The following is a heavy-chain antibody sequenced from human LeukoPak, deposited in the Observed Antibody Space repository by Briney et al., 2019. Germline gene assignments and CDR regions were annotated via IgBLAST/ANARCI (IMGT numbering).Heavy chain of an antibody. CDR2: ISAGGDTT. D-gene: IGHD6-19*01. CDR3: AKDRKDRGITVAGTDFDY. Sequence: GGSLRLSCAATGFTFSSYAVTWVRQAPGKGLEWVSGISAGGDTTYYADSVKGRFTISRDNSKNTLYLPMNSLRAEDTAVYYCAKDRKDRGITVAGTDFDYWGQGTLVTVSS. V-gene: IGHV3-23*01. CDR1: GFTFSSYA. J-gene: IGHJ4*02.